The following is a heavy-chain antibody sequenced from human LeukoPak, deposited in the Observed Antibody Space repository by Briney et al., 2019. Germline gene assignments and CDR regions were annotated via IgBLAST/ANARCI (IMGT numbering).Heavy chain of an antibody. V-gene: IGHV4-61*01. J-gene: IGHJ5*02. CDR1: GGSVSSGSYY. CDR3: ARGAYGDYVPVLPNWFDP. D-gene: IGHD4-17*01. CDR2: IYYSGST. Sequence: SETLSLTCIVSGGSVSSGSYYWSWIRQPPGKGLEWIGYIYYSGSTNYNPSLKSRVTISVDTSKNQFSLKLSSVTAADTAVYYCARGAYGDYVPVLPNWFDPWGQGTLVTVSS.